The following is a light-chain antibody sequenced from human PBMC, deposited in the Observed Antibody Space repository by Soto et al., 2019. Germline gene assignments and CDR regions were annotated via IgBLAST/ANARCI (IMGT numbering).Light chain of an antibody. CDR2: DAS. Sequence: DIQMTQSPSILSASVGDRVTITCRASQSISSWLAWYQQKPGKAPKLLIYDASSLESGVPSRFSGIGSGTEFTLTITSLQPDDFATYYCQQADTFPWTFGQGTKVEIK. CDR3: QQADTFPWT. J-gene: IGKJ1*01. CDR1: QSISSW. V-gene: IGKV1-5*01.